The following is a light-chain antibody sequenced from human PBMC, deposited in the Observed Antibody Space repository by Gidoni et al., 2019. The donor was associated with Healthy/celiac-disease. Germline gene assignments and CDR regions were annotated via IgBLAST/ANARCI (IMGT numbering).Light chain of an antibody. CDR1: QSISSW. V-gene: IGKV1-5*03. CDR3: QQYYSYSET. CDR2: TAS. J-gene: IGKJ4*02. Sequence: DIQMTQSPSTLSASVGDRVTITCRASQSISSWLAWYQQKPGKAPKLLIYTASSLESGVPSRFSGSGSGTDFTLTISSLQPDDFATYYCQQYYSYSETFGRGTKVEIK.